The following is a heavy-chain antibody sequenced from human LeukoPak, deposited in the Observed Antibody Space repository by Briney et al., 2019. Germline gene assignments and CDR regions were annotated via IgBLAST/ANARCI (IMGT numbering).Heavy chain of an antibody. CDR2: ISPNGRTT. Sequence: LSGGSLRLSCAASGFTFSSYSMNWVRQAPGKGLEWVSGISPNGRTTYYADSVRGRFTISRDNSKDTVHIQINSLRAEDTAIYYCAKDDAWGRYLHWGQGTLVTVSS. D-gene: IGHD3-16*01. CDR3: AKDDAWGRYLH. J-gene: IGHJ1*01. CDR1: GFTFSSYS. V-gene: IGHV3-23*01.